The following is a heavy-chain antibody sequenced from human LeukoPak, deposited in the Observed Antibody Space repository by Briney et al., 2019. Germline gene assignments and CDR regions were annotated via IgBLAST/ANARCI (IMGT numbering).Heavy chain of an antibody. J-gene: IGHJ4*02. CDR2: IRHSDGNT. Sequence: GGSPRLSCAASGFTLSTYSMNWVRQAPGKGLEWVSGIRHSDGNTYYADSVKGRFTISSDKSKNILFLQMNSLRAEDTALYYCAKGQETESRLDSWGQGTLVTVSS. V-gene: IGHV3-23*01. D-gene: IGHD1-1*01. CDR1: GFTLSTYS. CDR3: AKGQETESRLDS.